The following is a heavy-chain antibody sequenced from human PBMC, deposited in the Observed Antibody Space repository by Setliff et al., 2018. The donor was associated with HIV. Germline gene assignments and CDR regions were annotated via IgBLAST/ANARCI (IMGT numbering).Heavy chain of an antibody. V-gene: IGHV3-23*01. CDR1: GFTFSSYA. CDR3: AKPRLYNSALEN. D-gene: IGHD1-1*01. CDR2: ISGSGGST. Sequence: GGSLRLSCAASGFTFSSYAMCWVRQAPGKGLEWVSVISGSGGSTDYADSVKGRFTISRDNSKNTLYLQMNSPTPEDTAVYYCAKPRLYNSALENWGQGTLVTVSS. J-gene: IGHJ4*02.